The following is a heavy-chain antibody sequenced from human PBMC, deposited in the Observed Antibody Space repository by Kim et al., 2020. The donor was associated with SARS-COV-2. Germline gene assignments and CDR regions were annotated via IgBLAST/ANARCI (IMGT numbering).Heavy chain of an antibody. D-gene: IGHD3-22*01. CDR3: ARHLPVYDSSGYYDLCGAFDI. V-gene: IGHV4-39*01. J-gene: IGHJ3*02. Sequence: SETLSLTCTVSGGSISSSSYYWGWIRQPPGKGLEWIGSIYYSGSTYYNPSLKSRVTISVDTSKNQFSLKLSSVTAADTAVYYCARHLPVYDSSGYYDLCGAFDIWGQGTMVTVSS. CDR1: GGSISSSSYY. CDR2: IYYSGST.